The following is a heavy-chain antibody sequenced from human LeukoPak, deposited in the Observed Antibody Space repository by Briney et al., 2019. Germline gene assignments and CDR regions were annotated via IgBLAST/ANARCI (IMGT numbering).Heavy chain of an antibody. D-gene: IGHD3-3*01. CDR2: IYYSGST. V-gene: IGHV4-39*07. Sequence: SETLSLTCTVSGGSISSSSYYWGWIRQPPGKGLEWIGSIYYSGSTYYNPSLKSRVTISVDTSKNQFSLKLSSVTAADTAVYYCARDTPTYYDFWSGYQNNWFDPWGQGTLVTVSS. CDR3: ARDTPTYYDFWSGYQNNWFDP. CDR1: GGSISSSSYY. J-gene: IGHJ5*02.